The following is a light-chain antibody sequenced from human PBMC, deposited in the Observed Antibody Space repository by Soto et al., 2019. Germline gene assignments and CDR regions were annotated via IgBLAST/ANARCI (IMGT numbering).Light chain of an antibody. V-gene: IGKV3-15*01. J-gene: IGKJ2*01. Sequence: EIVMTQSPATLSVSPGERATLSCRASQSVSRNLAWYQQKPGQAPRLLIYAASTRATGIPARFSGSGSGTELTLTISSLQSEDFAVYYCQQYNNCPYTFGQGTKLEIK. CDR3: QQYNNCPYT. CDR1: QSVSRN. CDR2: AAS.